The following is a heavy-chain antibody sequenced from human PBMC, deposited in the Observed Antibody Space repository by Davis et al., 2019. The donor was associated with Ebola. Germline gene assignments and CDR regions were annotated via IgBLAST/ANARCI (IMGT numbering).Heavy chain of an antibody. CDR2: ISVYNGNT. CDR3: ARGYGMDV. J-gene: IGHJ6*02. CDR1: GYTFSSFG. V-gene: IGHV1-18*01. Sequence: ASVKVSCKTSGYTFSSFGVSWVRQAPGQGLEWMGLISVYNGNTNYAQKVQGRATMTIETSTSTAYMELRSLRPDDTAVYYCARGYGMDVWGQGTTVTVSS.